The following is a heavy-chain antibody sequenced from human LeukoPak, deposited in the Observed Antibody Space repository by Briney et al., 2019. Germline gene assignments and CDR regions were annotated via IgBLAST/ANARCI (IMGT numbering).Heavy chain of an antibody. CDR3: ARDVGGYGDSGWFDP. D-gene: IGHD4-17*01. Sequence: SETLSLTCTVSGYSISSGYYWGWIRQPPGKGLEWIGSIYHSGSTYYNPSLKSRVTISVDTSKNQFSLKLSSVTAADTAVYYCARDVGGYGDSGWFDPWGQGTLVTVPS. CDR1: GYSISSGYY. CDR2: IYHSGST. J-gene: IGHJ5*02. V-gene: IGHV4-38-2*02.